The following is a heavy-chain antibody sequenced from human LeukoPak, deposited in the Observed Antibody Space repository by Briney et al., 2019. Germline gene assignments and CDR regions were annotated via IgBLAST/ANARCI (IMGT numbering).Heavy chain of an antibody. V-gene: IGHV4-34*01. CDR1: GGSFSGYY. Sequence: PSETLSLTCAVYGGSFSGYYWSWIRQPPGKGLEWIGEINHSGSTNYNPSLKSRVTISVDTSKNQFSLKLSSVTAADTAVYSCARAKDSSAYPHDAFDIWGQGTMVTVSS. J-gene: IGHJ3*02. CDR3: ARAKDSSAYPHDAFDI. D-gene: IGHD3-22*01. CDR2: INHSGST.